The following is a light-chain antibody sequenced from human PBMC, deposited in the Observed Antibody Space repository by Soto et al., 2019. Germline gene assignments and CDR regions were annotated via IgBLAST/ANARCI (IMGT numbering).Light chain of an antibody. CDR2: DVS. CDR3: CSYSTSNTRQIV. V-gene: IGLV2-14*01. CDR1: SSDVGGYNY. Sequence: QSALTQPASVSGSPGQSITISCTGTSSDVGGYNYVSWYQQHPAKAPKFMIYDVSNRPSGVSNRFSGAKSGNTAALTISGRQAEDEADDYCCSYSTSNTRQIVFGTGTKLTVL. J-gene: IGLJ1*01.